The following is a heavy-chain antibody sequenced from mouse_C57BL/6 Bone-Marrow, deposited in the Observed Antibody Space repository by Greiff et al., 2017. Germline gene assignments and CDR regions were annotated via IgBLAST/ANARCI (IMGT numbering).Heavy chain of an antibody. D-gene: IGHD1-1*01. CDR1: GYSFTGYY. J-gene: IGHJ2*01. CDR2: INPSTGGT. V-gene: IGHV1-42*01. Sequence: VQLQQSGPELVKPGASVKISCKASGYSFTGYYMNWVKQSPEKSLEWIGEINPSTGGTTYNQKFKAKATLTVDKSSSTAYMQLKSLTSQDSAVYYCARNDYGSSSFDYWGQGTTLTVSS. CDR3: ARNDYGSSSFDY.